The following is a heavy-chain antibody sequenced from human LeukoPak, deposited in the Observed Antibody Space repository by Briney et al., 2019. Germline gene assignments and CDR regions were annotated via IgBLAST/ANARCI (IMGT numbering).Heavy chain of an antibody. CDR1: GFTFSSYS. CDR3: AREELWFGEFYGY. V-gene: IGHV3-21*01. J-gene: IGHJ4*02. D-gene: IGHD3-10*01. CDR2: ISSSSSYM. Sequence: PGGSLRLSCAASGFTFSSYSMNWVRQAPGQGLELVSSISSSSSYMYYADSVKGRFTISRDNAKNSLYLQMNSLRAEDTAVYYCAREELWFGEFYGYWGQGTLVTVSS.